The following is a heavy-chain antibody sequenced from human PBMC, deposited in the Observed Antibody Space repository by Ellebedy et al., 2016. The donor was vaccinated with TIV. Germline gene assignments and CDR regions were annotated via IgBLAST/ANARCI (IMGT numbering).Heavy chain of an antibody. Sequence: SETLSLTCTVSGGSISSRSNYWGWIRQPPGKGLEWIGNIYYSGSTDYNPSLKSRVSISVDTSKNQFSLKLSSVTAADTAVYYCARGGPLEGDWFDPWGQGTLVTVSS. V-gene: IGHV4-39*07. CDR2: IYYSGST. J-gene: IGHJ5*02. D-gene: IGHD1-1*01. CDR3: ARGGPLEGDWFDP. CDR1: GGSISSRSNY.